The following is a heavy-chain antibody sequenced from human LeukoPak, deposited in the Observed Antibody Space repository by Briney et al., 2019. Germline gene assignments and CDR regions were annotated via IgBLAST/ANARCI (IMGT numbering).Heavy chain of an antibody. Sequence: GGSLRLSCAASGFTFSSYSMYWVRQAPGKGLEWVSSISSSSSYIYYADSVKGRFTISRDNAKNSLYLQMNSLRAEDTAVYYCARVPVSGSYVSSVPGYFDYWGQGTLVTVSS. CDR1: GFTFSSYS. D-gene: IGHD1-26*01. CDR2: ISSSSSYI. V-gene: IGHV3-21*01. J-gene: IGHJ4*02. CDR3: ARVPVSGSYVSSVPGYFDY.